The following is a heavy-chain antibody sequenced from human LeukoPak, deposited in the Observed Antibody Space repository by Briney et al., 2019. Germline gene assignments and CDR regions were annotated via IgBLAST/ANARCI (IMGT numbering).Heavy chain of an antibody. D-gene: IGHD1-26*01. CDR1: GFTFSSYG. V-gene: IGHV3-23*01. CDR3: ATLTGSYSNFDY. J-gene: IGHJ4*02. Sequence: GGSLRLSCAASGFTFSSYGVTWVRQAPGKGLEWVSSISGSGGSTYYADSVKGRFTISRDNSKNTLYLQMNSLRAEDTAVYYCATLTGSYSNFDYWGQGTLVTVSS. CDR2: ISGSGGST.